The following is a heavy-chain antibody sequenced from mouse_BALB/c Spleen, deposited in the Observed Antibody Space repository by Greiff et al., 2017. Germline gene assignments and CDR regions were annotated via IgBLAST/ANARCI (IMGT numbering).Heavy chain of an antibody. CDR1: GYTFTSYW. CDR3: ARSGAGKRGFAY. V-gene: IGHV1-7*01. Sequence: QVQLQQSGAELAKPGASVKMSCKASGYTFTSYWMHWVKQRPGQGLEWIGYINPSTGYTEYNQKFKDKATLTADKSSSTAYMQLSSLTSEDSAVYYCARSGAGKRGFAYWGQGTLVTVSA. J-gene: IGHJ3*01. CDR2: INPSTGYT. D-gene: IGHD3-3*01.